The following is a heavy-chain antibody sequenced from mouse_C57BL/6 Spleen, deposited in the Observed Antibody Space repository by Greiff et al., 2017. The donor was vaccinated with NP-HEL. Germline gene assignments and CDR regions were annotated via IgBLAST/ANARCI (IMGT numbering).Heavy chain of an antibody. D-gene: IGHD1-1*01. CDR2: IDPSDSET. Sequence: QVQLQQSGAELVRPGSSVKLSCKASGYTFTSYWMHWVKQRPIQGLEWIGNIDPSDSETHYNQKFKDKATLTVDKSSSTAYMQLSSLTSEDSAVYYCASNSYGSSYGYFDVWGTGTTVTVSS. CDR1: GYTFTSYW. CDR3: ASNSYGSSYGYFDV. V-gene: IGHV1-52*01. J-gene: IGHJ1*03.